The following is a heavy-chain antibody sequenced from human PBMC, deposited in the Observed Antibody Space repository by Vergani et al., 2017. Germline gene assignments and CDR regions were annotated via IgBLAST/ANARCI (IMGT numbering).Heavy chain of an antibody. V-gene: IGHV1-18*01. CDR3: ARVRMTIFGVVPNPYYFDY. Sequence: QVQLVQSGAEVKKPGASVKVPCKASGYTFTSYGISWVRQAPGQGLEWMGWISAYNGNTQYAQQLQGRVTMTTDTSTSTAYMELRSLRSDDTALYYCARVRMTIFGVVPNPYYFDYGGQGTLVTVSS. J-gene: IGHJ4*02. CDR1: GYTFTSYG. CDR2: ISAYNGNT. D-gene: IGHD3-3*01.